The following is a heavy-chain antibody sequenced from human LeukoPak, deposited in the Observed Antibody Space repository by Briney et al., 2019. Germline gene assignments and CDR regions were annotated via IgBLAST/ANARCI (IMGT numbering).Heavy chain of an antibody. CDR1: GGSFSGYY. V-gene: IGHV4-34*01. CDR3: AEAPKYCSGGSLYSLYFDY. D-gene: IGHD2-15*01. Sequence: SETLSLTCAVSGGSFSGYYWSWIRQPPGKGLEWIGEINHSGSTNYNPSLKSRVTISVDTSKNQFSLKLSSVTAADTAVYYCAEAPKYCSGGSLYSLYFDYWGQGTLVTVSS. CDR2: INHSGST. J-gene: IGHJ4*02.